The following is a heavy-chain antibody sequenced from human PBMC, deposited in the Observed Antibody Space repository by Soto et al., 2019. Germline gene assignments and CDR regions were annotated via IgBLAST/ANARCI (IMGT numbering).Heavy chain of an antibody. CDR1: GFTFSSYG. CDR3: ARDQHWNNPDH. Sequence: GGSLRLSCAASGFTFSSYGMHWVRQAPGKGLEWVAVIWYDGSNKYYADSVKGRFTISRDNAKNTLDLQMNSLRAEDTAVYYCARDQHWNNPDHWGQGTLVTVSS. CDR2: IWYDGSNK. D-gene: IGHD1-1*01. J-gene: IGHJ4*02. V-gene: IGHV3-33*01.